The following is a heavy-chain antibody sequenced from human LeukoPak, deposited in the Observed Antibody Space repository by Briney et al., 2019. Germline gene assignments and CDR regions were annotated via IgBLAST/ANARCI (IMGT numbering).Heavy chain of an antibody. D-gene: IGHD3-22*01. CDR1: GFTFDDYG. CDR2: INWNGGST. Sequence: GGSLRLSCAASGFTFDDYGMSWVRQAPGKGLEWVSGINWNGGSTGYADSVKGRFTISRDNAKNSLYLQMNSLRAEDTALYYCARRSDDYDSSAYYHWGQGTLVTVSS. J-gene: IGHJ4*02. V-gene: IGHV3-20*04. CDR3: ARRSDDYDSSAYYH.